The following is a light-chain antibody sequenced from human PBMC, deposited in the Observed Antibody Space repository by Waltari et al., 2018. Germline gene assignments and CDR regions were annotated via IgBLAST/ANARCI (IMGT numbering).Light chain of an antibody. CDR1: QSVSSSY. Sequence: EIVLTQSQGTLSLSQGERATLSCRARQSVSSSYLSWYQQKHGQAPRLLIYSASSRATVIPDRFSGSVSVTDFTLTISRLDPEDFAVYYCQQYCVSLWTFGQGTRVEIK. V-gene: IGKV3-20*01. CDR3: QQYCVSLWT. J-gene: IGKJ1*01. CDR2: SAS.